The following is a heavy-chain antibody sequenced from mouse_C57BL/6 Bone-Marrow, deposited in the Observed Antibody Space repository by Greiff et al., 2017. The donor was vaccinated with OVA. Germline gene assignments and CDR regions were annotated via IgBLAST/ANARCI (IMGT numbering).Heavy chain of an antibody. J-gene: IGHJ4*01. CDR1: GFNIKDYY. CDR3: TTLGLRGAMDY. CDR2: IDTEDGDT. Sequence: VQLQQSGAELVRPGASVKLSCTASGFNIKDYYMHWVKQRHEQGLEWIGRIDTEDGDTEYAPKFQGKATMTADTSSKTAYLQLSSLTSEDTAVYYCTTLGLRGAMDYWGQGTSVTVSS. V-gene: IGHV14-1*01. D-gene: IGHD2-2*01.